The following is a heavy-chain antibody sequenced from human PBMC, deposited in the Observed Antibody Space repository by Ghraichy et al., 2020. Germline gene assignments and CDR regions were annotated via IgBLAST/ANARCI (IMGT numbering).Heavy chain of an antibody. J-gene: IGHJ4*02. D-gene: IGHD4-17*01. V-gene: IGHV1-2*04. CDR3: ARGPPHYGEPQLADY. CDR1: GYTFTGYY. CDR2: INPNSGGT. Sequence: ASVKVSCKASGYTFTGYYMHWVRHAPGQGLEWMGWINPNSGGTNYAQKFQGWVTMTRDTSISTAYMELSRLRSDDTAVYYCARGPPHYGEPQLADYWGQGTLVTVSS.